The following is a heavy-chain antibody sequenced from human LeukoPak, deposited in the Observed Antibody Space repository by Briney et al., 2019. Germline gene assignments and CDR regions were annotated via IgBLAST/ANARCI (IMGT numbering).Heavy chain of an antibody. CDR3: ARGYCSSTSCYGYYYYGMDV. CDR1: GFTFSTYN. CDR2: ISSSSSFI. Sequence: QSGGSLRLSCAASGFTFSTYNMNWVRQAPGKGLEWVSSISSSSSFIHYADSVKGRFTISRDNAKNSLYLEMNSLRAEDTAVYYCARGYCSSTSCYGYYYYGMDVWGQGTTDTVSS. J-gene: IGHJ6*02. V-gene: IGHV3-21*01. D-gene: IGHD2-2*01.